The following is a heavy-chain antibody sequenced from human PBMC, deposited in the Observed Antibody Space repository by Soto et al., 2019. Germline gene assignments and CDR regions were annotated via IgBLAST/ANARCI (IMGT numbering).Heavy chain of an antibody. V-gene: IGHV4-31*03. D-gene: IGHD2-8*01. J-gene: IGHJ5*02. Sequence: SETLSLTCTVSGGSISSGGYYWSWIRQHPGKGLEWIGYIYYSGSTYYNPSLKSRVTISVDTSKNQFSLKLSSVTAADTAVYYCAAQGGYCTNGVCQQSNWFDPWGQGTLVTVSS. CDR2: IYYSGST. CDR3: AAQGGYCTNGVCQQSNWFDP. CDR1: GGSISSGGYY.